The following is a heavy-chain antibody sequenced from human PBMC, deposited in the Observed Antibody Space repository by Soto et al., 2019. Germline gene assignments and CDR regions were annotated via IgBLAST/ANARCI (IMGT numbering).Heavy chain of an antibody. Sequence: PSETRSLTCTVSGGSISRYYWSWIRQPAGKGLEWIGRIYTSGSTNYNPSLKSRVTMSVDTSKNQFSLKLSSVTAADTAVYYCARNKDGYSYGDFDYWGQGTLVTAPQ. CDR2: IYTSGST. CDR1: GGSISRYY. J-gene: IGHJ4*02. CDR3: ARNKDGYSYGDFDY. D-gene: IGHD5-18*01. V-gene: IGHV4-4*07.